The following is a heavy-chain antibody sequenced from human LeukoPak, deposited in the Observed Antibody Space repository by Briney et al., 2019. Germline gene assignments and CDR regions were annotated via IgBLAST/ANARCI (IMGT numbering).Heavy chain of an antibody. D-gene: IGHD6-19*01. CDR1: GFTFSSYE. CDR2: ISSSGSTM. CDR3: AREGAREQWLVINYFDY. Sequence: PGGSLRLSCAASGFTFSSYEMNWVRQAPGKGLEWASYISSSGSTMYYADSVKGRFTISRDNAKNSLYLQMNSLRAEDTAVYYCAREGAREQWLVINYFDYWGQGTLVTVSS. V-gene: IGHV3-48*03. J-gene: IGHJ4*02.